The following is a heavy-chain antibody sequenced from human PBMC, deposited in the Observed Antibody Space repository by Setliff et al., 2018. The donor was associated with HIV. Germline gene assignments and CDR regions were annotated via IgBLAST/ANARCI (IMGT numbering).Heavy chain of an antibody. Sequence: SETLSLTCAVYGGSISGYYWSWIRQSPGKGLEWIGEINHSGSTNFNPSLKSRVTISLDTSKNQFSLKLSSVTAADTAVYYCARGDGTKYYYYYYMDVWGKGTTVTVSS. J-gene: IGHJ6*03. CDR2: INHSGST. V-gene: IGHV4-34*01. CDR3: ARGDGTKYYYYYYMDV. CDR1: GGSISGYY. D-gene: IGHD1-7*01.